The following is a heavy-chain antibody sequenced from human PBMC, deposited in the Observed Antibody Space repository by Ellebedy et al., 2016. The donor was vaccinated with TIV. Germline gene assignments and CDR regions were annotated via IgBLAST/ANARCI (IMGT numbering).Heavy chain of an antibody. J-gene: IGHJ4*02. CDR2: ISPDGRDK. CDR1: AFPFNSYW. D-gene: IGHD7-27*01. V-gene: IGHV3-30*03. Sequence: GESLKISCVAPAFPFNSYWMSWVRQAPGKGLEWVALISPDGRDKQYGDSVKGRSTISRDDSRNTLYLQMNSLRDEDTAVYWCASWDFDYWGQGTLVTVSS. CDR3: ASWDFDY.